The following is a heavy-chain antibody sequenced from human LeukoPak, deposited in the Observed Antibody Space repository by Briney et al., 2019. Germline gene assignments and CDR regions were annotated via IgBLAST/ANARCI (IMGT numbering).Heavy chain of an antibody. D-gene: IGHD3-22*01. CDR2: MWYDGSNK. Sequence: GGSLRLSCAASGFTFSNYGMHWVRQAPGKGLEWVAVMWYDGSNKYYADSVKGRFTISRDNSKNTLYLQMNSLRAEDTAVYYCARGDYYDSSGYSQYFQHWGQGTLVTVSS. CDR1: GFTFSNYG. CDR3: ARGDYYDSSGYSQYFQH. V-gene: IGHV3-33*01. J-gene: IGHJ1*01.